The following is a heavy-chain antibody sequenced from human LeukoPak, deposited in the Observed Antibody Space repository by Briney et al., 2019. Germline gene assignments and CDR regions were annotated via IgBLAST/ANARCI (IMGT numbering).Heavy chain of an antibody. CDR1: GFTFSTYA. CDR2: ISGSGGST. J-gene: IGHJ4*02. D-gene: IGHD3-22*01. Sequence: GGSLRLSCVASGFTFSTYAMSWVRQAPGKGLEWVSSISGSGGSTYYADSVKGRFTMSRDNSKNTLYLQMNSLRAEDTAVYYCAKTESSSYFYTYFNYWCQGTLVTVSS. V-gene: IGHV3-23*01. CDR3: AKTESSSYFYTYFNY.